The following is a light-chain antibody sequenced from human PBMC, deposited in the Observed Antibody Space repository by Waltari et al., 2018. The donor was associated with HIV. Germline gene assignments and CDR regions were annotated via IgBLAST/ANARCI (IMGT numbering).Light chain of an antibody. CDR2: EVS. CDR3: SSYTSSSTLLV. CDR1: SRDVASFNY. J-gene: IGLJ1*01. Sequence: QSALTQPASVSGSPGQSITLSCTGTSRDVASFNYVSWYQLHPGKAPKLMIYEVSNRPSGVSNRFSGSKSGNTASLTISGLQAEDEADYYCSSYTSSSTLLVFGTGTKVTVL. V-gene: IGLV2-14*01.